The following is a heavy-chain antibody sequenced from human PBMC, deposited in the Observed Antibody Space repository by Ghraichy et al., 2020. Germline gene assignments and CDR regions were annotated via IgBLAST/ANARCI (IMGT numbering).Heavy chain of an antibody. V-gene: IGHV1-18*01. CDR3: ARTNYYDSSGYYLKILYYYYGMDV. CDR1: GYTFTSYG. CDR2: ISAYNGNT. D-gene: IGHD3-22*01. J-gene: IGHJ6*02. Sequence: ASVKVSCKASGYTFTSYGISWVRQAPGQGLEWMGWISAYNGNTNYAQKLQGRVTMTTDTSTSTAYMELRSLRSDDTAVYYCARTNYYDSSGYYLKILYYYYGMDVWGQGTTVTVSS.